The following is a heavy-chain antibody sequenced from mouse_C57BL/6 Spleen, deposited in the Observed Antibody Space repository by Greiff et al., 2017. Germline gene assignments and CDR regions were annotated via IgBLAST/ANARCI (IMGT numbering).Heavy chain of an antibody. CDR2: IDPEDGDT. D-gene: IGHD1-1*01. CDR1: GFNIKDYY. CDR3: TCSSSEYYYAMDY. V-gene: IGHV14-1*01. J-gene: IGHJ4*01. Sequence: VQLQQSGAELVRPGASVKLSCTASGFNIKDYYMHWVKQRPEQGLEWIGRIDPEDGDTEYAPKFQGKATMTADTSSNTAYLQLSILTSEDTAVYYCTCSSSEYYYAMDYWGQGTSVTVSS.